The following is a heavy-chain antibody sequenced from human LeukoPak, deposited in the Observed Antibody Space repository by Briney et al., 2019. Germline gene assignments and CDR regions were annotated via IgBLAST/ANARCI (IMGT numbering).Heavy chain of an antibody. CDR1: GYTFTSYG. CDR2: ISAYNGNT. CDR3: ARGLNYYGSGSYLLSYYYYYMDV. Sequence: ASVKVSCKASGYTFTSYGISWVRQAPGQGLEWMGWISAYNGNTNYAQKLQGRVTMTTDTSTSTAYMELRSLRSDDTAVYYCARGLNYYGSGSYLLSYYYYYMDVWAKGPRSPSP. D-gene: IGHD3-10*01. V-gene: IGHV1-18*01. J-gene: IGHJ6*03.